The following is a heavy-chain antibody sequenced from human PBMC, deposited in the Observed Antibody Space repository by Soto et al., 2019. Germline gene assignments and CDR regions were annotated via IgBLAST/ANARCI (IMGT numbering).Heavy chain of an antibody. D-gene: IGHD3-22*01. J-gene: IGHJ4*02. CDR3: ARSSGYYVIDY. Sequence: ASVKVSCKASGGTFSSYAISWVRQAPGQRLEWMGRINASDGSTTYARKFQGRVTITRDTSASTAYMELSSLRSEDTAVYYCARSSGYYVIDYWGQGTLVTVSS. CDR1: GGTFSSYA. V-gene: IGHV1-3*01. CDR2: INASDGST.